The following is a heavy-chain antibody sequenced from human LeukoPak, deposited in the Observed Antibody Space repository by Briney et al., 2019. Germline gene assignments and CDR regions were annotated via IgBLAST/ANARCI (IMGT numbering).Heavy chain of an antibody. CDR1: GLTFSSYG. CDR2: ISGSGGKT. CDR3: AGGYCSGGSCYSYPDY. Sequence: PGGTLRLSCAASGLTFSSYGMSWVRQAPGKGLDWVSAISGSGGKTYYADSVKGRFTISRDNSKNTLYLQMDSLRAEDTAVYYCAGGYCSGGSCYSYPDYWGQGTLVTVSS. D-gene: IGHD2-15*01. V-gene: IGHV3-23*01. J-gene: IGHJ4*02.